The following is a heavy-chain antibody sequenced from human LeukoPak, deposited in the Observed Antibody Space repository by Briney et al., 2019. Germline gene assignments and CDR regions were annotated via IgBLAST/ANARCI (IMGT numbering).Heavy chain of an antibody. CDR2: INSDGSST. CDR1: GFTFSYYW. Sequence: PGRSLRLSCAASGFTFSYYWVHWVRQVPGKGLVWVSRINSDGSSTTYADSVKGRFTISRDNAKNTVYLQMNSLRAEDTAVYYCARGIVAAGDFDYWGQGTLVTVSS. CDR3: ARGIVAAGDFDY. V-gene: IGHV3-74*01. J-gene: IGHJ4*02. D-gene: IGHD6-13*01.